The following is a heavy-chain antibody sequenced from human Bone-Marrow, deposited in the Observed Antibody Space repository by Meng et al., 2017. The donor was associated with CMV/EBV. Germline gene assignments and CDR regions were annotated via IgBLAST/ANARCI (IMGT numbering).Heavy chain of an antibody. Sequence: GESLKISCAASGFTFSNYWMHWVRQAPGKGLVWVSRINSDGSSTSYADSVKGRFTISRDNAKNTLYVQMKSLRAEDTAVYYCARVGGRRFGELPIDYWGQGTLVTVPS. V-gene: IGHV3-74*01. J-gene: IGHJ4*02. D-gene: IGHD3-10*01. CDR3: ARVGGRRFGELPIDY. CDR2: INSDGSST. CDR1: GFTFSNYW.